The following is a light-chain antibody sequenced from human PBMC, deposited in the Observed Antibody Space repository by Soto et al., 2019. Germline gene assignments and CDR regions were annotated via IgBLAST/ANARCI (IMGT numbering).Light chain of an antibody. J-gene: IGKJ2*01. CDR2: DAS. Sequence: EVVMTQSPATLSVSPGERATLSCRASQSVSSNLVWYQQKPGQAPRLLIYDASTRATGIPARFSGSGSGTEFTLTISSLQSEDFALYFCQQCNNSPYTFGHGTKLEIK. CDR1: QSVSSN. CDR3: QQCNNSPYT. V-gene: IGKV3-15*01.